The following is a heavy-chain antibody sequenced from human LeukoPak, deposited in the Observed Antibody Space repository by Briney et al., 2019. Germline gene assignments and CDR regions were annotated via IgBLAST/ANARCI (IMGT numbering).Heavy chain of an antibody. CDR2: MNPNRGNT. CDR1: AYTFTIYD. CDR3: ARVRRAFFWSGHEEYFDY. D-gene: IGHD3-3*01. Sequence: VASVKVSCKASAYTFTIYDIYWVRQATGQGLGWMGWMNPNRGNTGYAQKFQGRVTMTRSTSISTAYMELSSLRSEDTAVYYCARVRRAFFWSGHEEYFDYWGQGTLVTVSS. V-gene: IGHV1-8*01. J-gene: IGHJ4*02.